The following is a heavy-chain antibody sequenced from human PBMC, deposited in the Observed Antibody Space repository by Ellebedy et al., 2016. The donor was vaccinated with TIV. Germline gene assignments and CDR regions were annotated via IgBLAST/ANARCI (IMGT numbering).Heavy chain of an antibody. Sequence: SETLSLXXTVSGDSIRSSTFYWGWIRQPPGKGLEWIGSIYYSGITYYNPSLRSRVTLSVDTSKNQFSLRLTSVTAADTAIYYCARDCSGGTCFSGGVDYWGQGTLVTVSS. J-gene: IGHJ4*02. CDR1: GDSIRSSTFY. CDR2: IYYSGIT. V-gene: IGHV4-39*07. CDR3: ARDCSGGTCFSGGVDY. D-gene: IGHD2-15*01.